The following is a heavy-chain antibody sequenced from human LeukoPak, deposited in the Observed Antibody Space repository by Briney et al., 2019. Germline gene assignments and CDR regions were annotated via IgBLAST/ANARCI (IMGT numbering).Heavy chain of an antibody. CDR3: ARDRTRFLEWYCGMDV. CDR2: ISSSSSYI. D-gene: IGHD3-3*01. Sequence: GGSLRLSCAASGFTFSSYSMNWVRQAPGKGLEWGSSISSSSSYIYYADSVKGRFTISRDNAKNSLYLQMNSLRAEDTAVYYCARDRTRFLEWYCGMDVWGQGTTVTVSS. J-gene: IGHJ6*02. CDR1: GFTFSSYS. V-gene: IGHV3-21*01.